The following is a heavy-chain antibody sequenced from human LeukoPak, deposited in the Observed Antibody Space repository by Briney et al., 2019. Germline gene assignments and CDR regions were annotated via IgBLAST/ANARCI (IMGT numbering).Heavy chain of an antibody. J-gene: IGHJ5*02. CDR1: GGSISSYY. CDR3: ARASRGFGELYRPYNWFDP. CDR2: IYYSGST. D-gene: IGHD3-10*01. Sequence: SETLSLTCTVSGGSISSYYWSWIRQPPGKGLEWIGYIYYSGSTNYNPSLKSRVTISVDTSNNQFSLKLSSVTAADTAVYYCARASRGFGELYRPYNWFDPWGQGTLVTVSS. V-gene: IGHV4-59*01.